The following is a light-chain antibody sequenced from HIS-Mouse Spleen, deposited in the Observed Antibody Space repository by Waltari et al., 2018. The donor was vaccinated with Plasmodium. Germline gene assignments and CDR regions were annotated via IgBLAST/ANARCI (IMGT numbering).Light chain of an antibody. V-gene: IGKV1-13*02. CDR2: DAS. CDR3: QQFNSYPLT. J-gene: IGKJ4*01. Sequence: AIQLTQSPSSLSASVGDRVTITCRASQGISSALAWYKQKPGKAPKLLIYDASSLESGVTSRFSGSGSGTDFTLTISSLQPEDFATYYCQQFNSYPLTFGGGTKVEIK. CDR1: QGISSA.